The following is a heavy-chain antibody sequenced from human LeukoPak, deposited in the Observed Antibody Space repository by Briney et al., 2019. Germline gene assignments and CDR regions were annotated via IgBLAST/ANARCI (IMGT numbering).Heavy chain of an antibody. J-gene: IGHJ4*02. Sequence: SETLSLTCAVYGGSFSGYCWSWIRQPPGKGLEWIGEINHSGSTNYNPSLKSRVTISVDTSKNQFSLKLSSVTAADTAVYYCASRPGRLGELSFASFDYWGQGTLVTVSS. D-gene: IGHD3-16*02. V-gene: IGHV4-34*01. CDR1: GGSFSGYC. CDR2: INHSGST. CDR3: ASRPGRLGELSFASFDY.